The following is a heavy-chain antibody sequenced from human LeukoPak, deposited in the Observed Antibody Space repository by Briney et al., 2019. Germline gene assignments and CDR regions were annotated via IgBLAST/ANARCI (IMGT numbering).Heavy chain of an antibody. Sequence: SETLSLTCTVSGGSISSGSYYWSWIRQPAGKGLEWIGRIYTSGSTNYNPSLKSRVTISVDTSKNQFSLKLSSVTAADTAVYYCAREHYYDSSGYPLDYWGQGTLVTVSS. J-gene: IGHJ4*02. D-gene: IGHD3-22*01. V-gene: IGHV4-61*02. CDR1: GGSISSGSYY. CDR2: IYTSGST. CDR3: AREHYYDSSGYPLDY.